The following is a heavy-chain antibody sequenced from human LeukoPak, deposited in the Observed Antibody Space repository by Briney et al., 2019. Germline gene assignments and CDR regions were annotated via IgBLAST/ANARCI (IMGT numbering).Heavy chain of an antibody. CDR1: GYTFTGYY. D-gene: IGHD6-19*01. Sequence: GASVKVSCKASGYTFTGYYMHWVRQAPGQGLEWMGWINPNSGGTNYAQKFQGRVTMTRDTSISTAYMELSRLRSDDTAVYYCARGSSGWYGAIDYWGQGTLVTVSS. CDR3: ARGSSGWYGAIDY. V-gene: IGHV1-2*02. J-gene: IGHJ4*02. CDR2: INPNSGGT.